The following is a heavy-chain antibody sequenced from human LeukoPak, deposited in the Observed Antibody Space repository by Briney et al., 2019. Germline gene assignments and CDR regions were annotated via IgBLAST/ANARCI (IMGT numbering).Heavy chain of an antibody. CDR3: ATHISDCGGDCPFDY. CDR1: GYRFTSYW. Sequence: GESLKISCHGSGYRFTSYWIGWVRQMPGKGLEWMGMIYPGDSDTRYSPSFQGHVTISADKSISTAYLQWNSLKASDTAMYYCATHISDCGGDCPFDYWGQGTLVTVSS. D-gene: IGHD2-21*02. CDR2: IYPGDSDT. J-gene: IGHJ4*02. V-gene: IGHV5-51*01.